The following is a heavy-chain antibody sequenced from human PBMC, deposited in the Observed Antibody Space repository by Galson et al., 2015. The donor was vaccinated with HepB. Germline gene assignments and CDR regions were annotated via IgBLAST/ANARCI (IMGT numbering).Heavy chain of an antibody. CDR1: GFTFSSYA. CDR2: ISYDGSNK. CDR3: AREGRSGEYFDY. J-gene: IGHJ4*02. D-gene: IGHD1-26*01. V-gene: IGHV3-30-3*01. Sequence: SLRLSCAASGFTFSSYAMHWVRQAPGKGLEWVAVISYDGSNKYYADSVKGRFTISRDNSKNTLYLQMNSLRAEDTAVYYCAREGRSGEYFDYWGQGTLVTVSS.